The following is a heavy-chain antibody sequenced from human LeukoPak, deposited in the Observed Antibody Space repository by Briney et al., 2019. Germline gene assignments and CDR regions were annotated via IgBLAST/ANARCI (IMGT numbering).Heavy chain of an antibody. CDR1: GGSISSSNVN. CDR2: IYYSGNT. CDR3: ARDLGLVAAAVDY. D-gene: IGHD6-13*01. V-gene: IGHV4-39*07. J-gene: IGHJ4*02. Sequence: SETLSLTCTVSGGSISSSNVNWGWIRQPPGKGLEWIGSIYYSGNTYYNPSLKSRVTILVDTSKSQFSLKLSSVTAADTAVYYCARDLGLVAAAVDYWGQGTLVTVSS.